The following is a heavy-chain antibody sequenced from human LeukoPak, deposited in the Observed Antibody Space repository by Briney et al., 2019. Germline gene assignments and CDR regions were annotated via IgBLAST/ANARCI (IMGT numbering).Heavy chain of an antibody. V-gene: IGHV4-30-2*01. CDR1: GGSISSGGYS. CDR2: IYHSGST. Sequence: SQTLSLTCAVSGGSISSGGYSWSWIRQPPGKGLEWIGYIYHSGSTYYNPSLKSRVTISVDRSKNQFSLKLSPVTAADTAVYYCARVIADFWSGYPTTNWFDPWGQGTLVTVSS. CDR3: ARVIADFWSGYPTTNWFDP. J-gene: IGHJ5*02. D-gene: IGHD3-3*01.